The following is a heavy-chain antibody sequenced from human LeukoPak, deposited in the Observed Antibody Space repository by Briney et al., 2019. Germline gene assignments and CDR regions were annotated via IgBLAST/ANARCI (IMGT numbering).Heavy chain of an antibody. Sequence: ASVKVSCKASGYTFTSYDINWVRQATGQGLEWMGWMNPNSGNTGYAQKFQGRVTMTRNTSISTAYMELSSLRSEDTAVYYCARGYGSGSYYIDAFDIWGQGTIVTVSS. CDR1: GYTFTSYD. CDR3: ARGYGSGSYYIDAFDI. V-gene: IGHV1-8*01. D-gene: IGHD3-10*01. J-gene: IGHJ3*02. CDR2: MNPNSGNT.